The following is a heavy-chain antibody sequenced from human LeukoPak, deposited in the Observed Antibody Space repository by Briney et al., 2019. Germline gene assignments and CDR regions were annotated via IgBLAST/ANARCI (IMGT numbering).Heavy chain of an antibody. Sequence: GGSMRLSCAASGFTFSSYGIHWVRQAPGKGLEWVAFIRYDGSNKYYADSVKGRFTISRDNSKNTLYLQMNSLRAEDTAVYYCAKDLHDYFDYWGQGTLVTVSS. CDR1: GFTFSSYG. CDR2: IRYDGSNK. CDR3: AKDLHDYFDY. V-gene: IGHV3-30*02. J-gene: IGHJ4*02.